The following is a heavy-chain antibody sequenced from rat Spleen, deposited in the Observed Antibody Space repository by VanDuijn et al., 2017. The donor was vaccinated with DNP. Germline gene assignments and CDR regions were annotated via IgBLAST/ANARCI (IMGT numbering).Heavy chain of an antibody. V-gene: IGHV3-1*01. J-gene: IGHJ1*01. CDR2: ISYSGST. Sequence: EVQLQESGPGLVKPSQSLSLTCSVTGYSITSSYRWNWIRKFSGNKMEWIGHISYSGSTGYNPSLKSRISITRDTSKNQYFLQLHSVTTEDTATYYCARWGYWYFDFWGPGTMITVSS. CDR3: ARWGYWYFDF. CDR1: GYSITSSY.